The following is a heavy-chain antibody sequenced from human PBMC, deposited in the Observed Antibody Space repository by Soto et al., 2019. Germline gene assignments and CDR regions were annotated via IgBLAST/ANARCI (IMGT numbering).Heavy chain of an antibody. CDR2: ISYDGSNK. Sequence: PGGSLRLSCAASGFTFSSYAMDWVRQAPGKGLERVTIISYDGSNKYYADFVKGRFTISRDNSKNTLYLQMNSLGTEDTAVYYCARGAAAGIDYYAMDVWGQGTTVTVSS. V-gene: IGHV3-30-3*01. CDR3: ARGAAAGIDYYAMDV. CDR1: GFTFSSYA. D-gene: IGHD6-13*01. J-gene: IGHJ6*02.